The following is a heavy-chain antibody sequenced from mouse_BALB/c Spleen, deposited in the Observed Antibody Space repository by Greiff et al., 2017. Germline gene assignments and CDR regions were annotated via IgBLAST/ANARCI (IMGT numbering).Heavy chain of an antibody. V-gene: IGHV1-7*01. J-gene: IGHJ2*01. CDR1: GYTFTSYW. CDR3: VNGTYEYYFDY. Sequence: QVQLQQSGAELAQPGASVKMSCTASGYTFTSYWMHWVKQRPGQGLEWIGYINPSTGYTEYNQKFKDKATLTADKSSSTAYMQLSSLTSEDSAVYYCVNGTYEYYFDYWGQGTTLTVSS. D-gene: IGHD2-1*01. CDR2: INPSTGYT.